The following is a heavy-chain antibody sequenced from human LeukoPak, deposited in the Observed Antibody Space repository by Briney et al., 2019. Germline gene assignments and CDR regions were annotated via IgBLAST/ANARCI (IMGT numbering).Heavy chain of an antibody. D-gene: IGHD2-2*02. CDR1: GGSISSSSSY. Sequence: SETLSLTCAVSGGSISSSSSYWGCIRHPPGKGLEWIATIYYSGSTHYNPSLKSRVTISVDTSKNQFSLQLTSVTAADTAVYYCARPGTRYCSSTSCYKSYFDYWGQGTLVTVSS. CDR2: IYYSGST. J-gene: IGHJ4*02. CDR3: ARPGTRYCSSTSCYKSYFDY. V-gene: IGHV4-39*07.